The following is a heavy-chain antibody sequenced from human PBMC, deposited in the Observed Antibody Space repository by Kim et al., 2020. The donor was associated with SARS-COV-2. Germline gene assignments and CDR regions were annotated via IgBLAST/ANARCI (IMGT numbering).Heavy chain of an antibody. D-gene: IGHD1-26*01. CDR2: IFTSGNT. J-gene: IGHJ4*02. CDR1: GYSFTNYN. CDR3: IREPPVSYYFDY. Sequence: ASVKVSCKASGYSFTNYNIHYVRQAPGQRLQWLGIIFTSGNTIYAQKFQGRVTMTSDTSTSTVYMELSSLTSDDTAVYFCIREPPVSYYFDYWGQGTLVTVSS. V-gene: IGHV1-46*03.